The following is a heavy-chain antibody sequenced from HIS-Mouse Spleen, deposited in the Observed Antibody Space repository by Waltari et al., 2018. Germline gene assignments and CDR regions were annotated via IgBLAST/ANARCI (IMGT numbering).Heavy chain of an antibody. V-gene: IGHV4-39*07. J-gene: IGHJ3*02. CDR2: IYYSGST. Sequence: QLQLQESGPGLVKPSETLSLTCTVSAGSICSSSYYWGWIRPPPGKGLEWIGSIYYSGSTYYNPSLKSRVTISVDTSKNQFSLNLSSVTAADTAVYYCARAPTGFLEWFDAFDIWGQGTMVTVSS. D-gene: IGHD3-3*01. CDR3: ARAPTGFLEWFDAFDI. CDR1: AGSICSSSYY.